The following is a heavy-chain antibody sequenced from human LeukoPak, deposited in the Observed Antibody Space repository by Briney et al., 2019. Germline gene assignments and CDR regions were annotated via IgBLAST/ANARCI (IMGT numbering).Heavy chain of an antibody. V-gene: IGHV3-23*01. CDR3: AKDGEQQLVNLLNWFDP. CDR1: GFTFSSYA. Sequence: PGGSLRLSCAASGFTFSSYAMSWVRQAPGKGLEWVSAISGSGGSTYYADSVKGRFTISRDNSKNTLYLQMNSLRAEDTAVYYCAKDGEQQLVNLLNWFDPWGQGTLVTVSS. J-gene: IGHJ5*02. D-gene: IGHD6-13*01. CDR2: ISGSGGST.